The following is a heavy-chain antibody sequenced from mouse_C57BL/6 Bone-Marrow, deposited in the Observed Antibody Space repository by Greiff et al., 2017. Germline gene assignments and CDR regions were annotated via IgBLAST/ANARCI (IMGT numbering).Heavy chain of an antibody. CDR1: GYTFTDYE. V-gene: IGHV1-15*01. CDR3: TRRGTVVAPQYWYFDV. Sequence: VQLQQSGAELVRPGASVTLSCKASGYTFTDYEMHWVKQTPVHGLEWIGAIDPETGGTAYNQKFKGKAILTADKSSSTAYMELRSLTSEDSAVYYCTRRGTVVAPQYWYFDVWGTGTTVTVSS. D-gene: IGHD1-1*01. J-gene: IGHJ1*03. CDR2: IDPETGGT.